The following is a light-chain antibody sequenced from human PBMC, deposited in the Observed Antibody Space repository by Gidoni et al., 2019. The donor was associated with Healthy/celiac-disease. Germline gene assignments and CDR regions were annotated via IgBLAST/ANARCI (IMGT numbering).Light chain of an antibody. CDR2: EVS. CDR3: SSYTSSSTWV. Sequence: QSALTQPASVSVSPGQSNTSSCTGTSSDVGGYNYVSWYQQHPGKAPKLMIYEVSNRPSGVSNRFSGSKSGNTASLTISGLQAEDEADYYCSSYTSSSTWVFGGGTKLTVL. J-gene: IGLJ3*02. CDR1: SSDVGGYNY. V-gene: IGLV2-14*01.